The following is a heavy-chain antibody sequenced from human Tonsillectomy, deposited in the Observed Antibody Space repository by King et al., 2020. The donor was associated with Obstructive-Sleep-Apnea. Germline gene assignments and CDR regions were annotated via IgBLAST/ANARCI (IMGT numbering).Heavy chain of an antibody. CDR1: GYTFTSNG. Sequence: VQLVQSGAEVKKPGASVKVSCKASGYTFTSNGISWVRQAPGQGLEWMGWISAYNGTTKYSQKLQGRVTMTTATSTSTAYMELRSLRSDDTAVYYCAKNYYDSSGYYSSDTFDLWGQGTMVIVSS. D-gene: IGHD3-22*01. CDR3: AKNYYDSSGYYSSDTFDL. CDR2: ISAYNGTT. V-gene: IGHV1-18*01. J-gene: IGHJ3*01.